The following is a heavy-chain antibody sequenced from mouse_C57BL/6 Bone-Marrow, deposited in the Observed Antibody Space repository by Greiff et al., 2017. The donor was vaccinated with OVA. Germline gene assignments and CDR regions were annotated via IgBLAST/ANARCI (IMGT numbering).Heavy chain of an antibody. CDR3: ARGCSSFSY. D-gene: IGHD1-1*01. Sequence: EVQLQQSGPELVKPGASVKISCKASGYTFTDYYMNWVKQSHGKSLEWIGDINPNNGGTSYNQKFKGKATLTVDKSSSTAYLELRSLTSEYSAVYYCARGCSSFSYWGQGTLVTVSA. J-gene: IGHJ3*01. CDR2: INPNNGGT. CDR1: GYTFTDYY. V-gene: IGHV1-26*01.